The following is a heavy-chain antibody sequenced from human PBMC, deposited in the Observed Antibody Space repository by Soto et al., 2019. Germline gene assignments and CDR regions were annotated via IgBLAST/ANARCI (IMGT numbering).Heavy chain of an antibody. CDR2: TSSSSSYI. V-gene: IGHV3-21*01. J-gene: IGHJ4*02. D-gene: IGHD3-3*01. Sequence: GGSLRLSCAASGFTFSSYSMNWVRQAPGKGLEWVSSTSSSSSYIYYADSVKGRFTISRDNAKNSLYLQMNSLRAEDTAVYYCARSITIFGVVIGDYFDYWGQGTLVTVPQ. CDR3: ARSITIFGVVIGDYFDY. CDR1: GFTFSSYS.